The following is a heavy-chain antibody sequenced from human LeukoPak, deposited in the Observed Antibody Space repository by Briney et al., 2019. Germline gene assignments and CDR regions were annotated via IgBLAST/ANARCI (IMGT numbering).Heavy chain of an antibody. CDR3: ARDPNYYDSSGYHPWGYFDY. V-gene: IGHV4-30-4*01. J-gene: IGHJ4*02. CDR1: GGSISSGDYY. Sequence: SETLSLTCTVSGGSISSGDYYWSWIRQPPGKGLEWIGYIYYSGSTYYNPSLKSRVTISVDTSKNQFSLKLSSVTAADTAVYYCARDPNYYDSSGYHPWGYFDYWGQGTLVTVSS. D-gene: IGHD3-22*01. CDR2: IYYSGST.